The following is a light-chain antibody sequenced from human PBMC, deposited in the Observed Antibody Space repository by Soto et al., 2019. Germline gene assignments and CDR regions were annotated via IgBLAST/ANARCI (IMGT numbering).Light chain of an antibody. J-gene: IGKJ3*01. CDR2: GAS. CDR3: QQYDNLPLT. Sequence: ETVMTQSPATLSVSPGERATLSCRASQSVNSNLAWYQQKLGQAPRVLIYGASTRATGIPDRFNGSGSGTEFILTISSLQSEDFAVYYCQQYDNLPLTFGPGTKVDIK. CDR1: QSVNSN. V-gene: IGKV3-15*01.